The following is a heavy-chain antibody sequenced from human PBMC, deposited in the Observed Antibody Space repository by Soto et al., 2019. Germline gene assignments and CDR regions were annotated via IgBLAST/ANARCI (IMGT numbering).Heavy chain of an antibody. CDR3: AKDSSAAAGPSPFDY. J-gene: IGHJ4*02. Sequence: PGGSLRLSCAASGFTFSSYGMHWVRQAPGKGLEWVAVISYDGSNKYYADSVKGRFTISRDNSKNTLYLQMNSLRAEDTAVYYCAKDSSAAAGPSPFDYWGQGTLVTVSS. CDR1: GFTFSSYG. CDR2: ISYDGSNK. V-gene: IGHV3-30*18. D-gene: IGHD6-13*01.